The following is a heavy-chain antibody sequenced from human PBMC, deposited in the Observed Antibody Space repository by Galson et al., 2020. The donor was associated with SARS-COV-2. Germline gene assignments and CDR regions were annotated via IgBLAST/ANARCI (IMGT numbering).Heavy chain of an antibody. CDR1: GESFSGYY. CDR3: ARGSMSPWIQLFSYMDV. J-gene: IGHJ6*03. Sequence: SETLSLTCAGYGESFSGYYWNWIRQPPGKGLEWIGDINHSGSTNYNPSLKGRVTISLDSSKNQFSLKLSSVTAADTAVYYCARGSMSPWIQLFSYMDVWGEGTTVTVSS. CDR2: INHSGST. D-gene: IGHD5-18*01. V-gene: IGHV4-34*01.